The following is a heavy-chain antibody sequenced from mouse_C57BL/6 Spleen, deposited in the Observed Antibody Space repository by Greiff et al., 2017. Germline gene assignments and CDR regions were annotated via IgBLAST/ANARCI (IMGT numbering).Heavy chain of an antibody. D-gene: IGHD2-3*01. CDR1: GYTFTSYW. V-gene: IGHV1-55*01. Sequence: QVQLQQPGAELVKPGASVTMSCKASGYTFTSYWITWVKQRPGQGLEWIGDIYPGSGSTNYNEKFKSKATLTVDTSSSTAYMQLSSLTSEDSAVYYCARSGADGYYDAMDYWGQGTSVTVSS. CDR2: IYPGSGST. CDR3: ARSGADGYYDAMDY. J-gene: IGHJ4*01.